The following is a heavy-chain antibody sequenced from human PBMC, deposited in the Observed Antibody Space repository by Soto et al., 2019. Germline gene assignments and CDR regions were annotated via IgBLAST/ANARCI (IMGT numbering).Heavy chain of an antibody. J-gene: IGHJ6*02. D-gene: IGHD3-10*01. V-gene: IGHV4-61*01. Sequence: LSLTCTVSGDSVTSVSDYWSRIRQPPGKGLEWIGYIYYSGSADYNPSLGSRVTISIDTSKNQFSLKLTSVTAADTAVYYCARGVGFGYYYYHMDLWGQGTTVTVSS. CDR2: IYYSGSA. CDR1: GDSVTSVSDY. CDR3: ARGVGFGYYYYHMDL.